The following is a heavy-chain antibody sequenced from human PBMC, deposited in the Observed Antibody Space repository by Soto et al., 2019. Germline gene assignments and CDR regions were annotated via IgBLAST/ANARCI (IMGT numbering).Heavy chain of an antibody. Sequence: QVQLQESGPGLVRPSETLSLTCTVSSDSISSYYWIWIRQSPGKGLEWIGYTDYSGNTNYNPSLKSRVTISGDTSKNQSSLRRSSVTAADTAVYYCARAVGDPLYYLDYWGQGTLVTVSS. J-gene: IGHJ4*02. D-gene: IGHD6-19*01. CDR2: TDYSGNT. V-gene: IGHV4-59*08. CDR1: SDSISSYY. CDR3: ARAVGDPLYYLDY.